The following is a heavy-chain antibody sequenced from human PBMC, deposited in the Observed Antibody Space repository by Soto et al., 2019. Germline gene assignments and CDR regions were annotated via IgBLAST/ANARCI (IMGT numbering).Heavy chain of an antibody. CDR1: GFTFSSYS. Sequence: EVQLVESGGGLVKPGGSLRLSCAASGFTFSSYSMNWVRQAPGKGLEWVSSISSSSSYIYYADSVKGRFTISRDNAKNSLYQQMNSRRAEDTAVYYCARDLTPVYRRAAEETDGMDGWGQGTTVTVSS. J-gene: IGHJ6*02. V-gene: IGHV3-21*01. CDR3: ARDLTPVYRRAAEETDGMDG. CDR2: ISSSSSYI. D-gene: IGHD6-13*01.